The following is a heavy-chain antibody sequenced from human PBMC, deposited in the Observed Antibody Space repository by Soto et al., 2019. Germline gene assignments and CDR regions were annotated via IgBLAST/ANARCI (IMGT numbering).Heavy chain of an antibody. J-gene: IGHJ6*02. CDR1: GFTFSSYS. CDR3: AIDGLEEIITIFGADYYYYGMDV. CDR2: ISSSSSYI. Sequence: GGSLRLSCAASGFTFSSYSMNWVRQAPGKGLEWVSSISSSSSYIYYADSVKGRFTISRDNAKNSLYLQMNSLRAEDTAVYYCAIDGLEEIITIFGADYYYYGMDVWGQGTTVTVSS. V-gene: IGHV3-21*01. D-gene: IGHD3-3*01.